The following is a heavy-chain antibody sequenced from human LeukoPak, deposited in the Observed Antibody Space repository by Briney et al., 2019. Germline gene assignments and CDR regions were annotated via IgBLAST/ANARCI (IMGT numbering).Heavy chain of an antibody. CDR2: ISHDGKKK. V-gene: IGHV3-30*04. D-gene: IGHD1-26*01. Sequence: GGSLRLSCAVSGFNFSYFAMHWFRQAPGKGLERVAVISHDGKKKYHADSVKGRFSISRDDSKNTLYLQMNSLTAEDTAVYFCARVLGAGTFDSWGQGALVTVSS. CDR1: GFNFSYFA. J-gene: IGHJ4*02. CDR3: ARVLGAGTFDS.